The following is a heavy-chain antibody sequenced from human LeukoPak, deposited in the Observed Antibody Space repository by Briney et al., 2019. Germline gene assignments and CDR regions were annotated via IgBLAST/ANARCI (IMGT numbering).Heavy chain of an antibody. V-gene: IGHV3-30*01. J-gene: IGHJ4*02. Sequence: GGSLRLSCAASGFTFTSYAMHWVRQAPGKGLEWVAVISYVGSNIYYADSVKGRFTISRDNSKNTLYLQMNSLRAEDTAVYFCARRPGIAAAGPGPFDYWGQGTLVTVSS. CDR1: GFTFTSYA. CDR2: ISYVGSNI. CDR3: ARRPGIAAAGPGPFDY. D-gene: IGHD6-13*01.